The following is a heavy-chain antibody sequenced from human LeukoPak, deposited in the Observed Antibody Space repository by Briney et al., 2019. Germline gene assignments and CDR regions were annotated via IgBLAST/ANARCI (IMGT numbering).Heavy chain of an antibody. J-gene: IGHJ6*02. D-gene: IGHD3-3*01. CDR3: AEGGYDFWSAYSGSPNYGMDV. V-gene: IGHV1-2*02. CDR2: INPNSGGT. Sequence: ASVKVSCKASGYTFTGYYMHWVRQAPGQGLEWMGWINPNSGGTNYAQKFQGRVTMTRDTSISTAYMELSRLRSDDTAVYYCAEGGYDFWSAYSGSPNYGMDVWGQGTTVTVSS. CDR1: GYTFTGYY.